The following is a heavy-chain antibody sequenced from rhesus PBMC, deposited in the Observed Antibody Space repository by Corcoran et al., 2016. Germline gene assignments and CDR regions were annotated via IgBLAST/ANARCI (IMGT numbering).Heavy chain of an antibody. CDR2: IYGSGSST. D-gene: IGHD6-43*01. Sequence: QLQLQESGPGLVKPSETLSVTCAVSGGSISRSYWSWIRQAHGKGLGWIGYIYGSGSSTNYNPSLKSRVTLSVDTSKNQFSLKLSSVTAADTAVYYCVRVGSSYRFDYWGQGVLVTVSS. J-gene: IGHJ4*01. CDR1: GGSISRSY. V-gene: IGHV4-169*01. CDR3: VRVGSSYRFDY.